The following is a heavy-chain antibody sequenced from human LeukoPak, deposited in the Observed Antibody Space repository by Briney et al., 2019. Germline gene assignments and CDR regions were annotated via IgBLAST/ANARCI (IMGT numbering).Heavy chain of an antibody. CDR1: GFTFSSYS. V-gene: IGHV3-21*01. Sequence: GGSLRLSCAASGFTFSSYSMNWVRQAPGKGLEWVSSISSSSSYIYYADSVKGRFTISRDNAKNSLHLQMNSLRAEDTAVYYCARASGTYYGYFDYWGQGTLVTVSS. J-gene: IGHJ4*02. CDR3: ARASGTYYGYFDY. D-gene: IGHD1-26*01. CDR2: ISSSSSYI.